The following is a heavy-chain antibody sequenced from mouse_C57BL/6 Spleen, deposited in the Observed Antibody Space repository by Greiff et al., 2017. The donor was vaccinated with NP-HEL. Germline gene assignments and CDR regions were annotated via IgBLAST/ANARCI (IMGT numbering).Heavy chain of an antibody. Sequence: VHVKQSGAELVRPGASVKLSCTASGFNIKDYYMPWVKPRPEQGLEWIGRIDPEDGDTEYAPKFQGKATMTADTSSNTAYLQLSSLTSEDTAVYYCTKATVVATKFDYWGQGTTLTVSS. CDR3: TKATVVATKFDY. J-gene: IGHJ2*01. CDR1: GFNIKDYY. D-gene: IGHD1-1*01. V-gene: IGHV14-1*01. CDR2: IDPEDGDT.